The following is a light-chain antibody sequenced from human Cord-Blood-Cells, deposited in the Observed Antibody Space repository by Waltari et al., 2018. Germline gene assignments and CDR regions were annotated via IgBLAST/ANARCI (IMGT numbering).Light chain of an antibody. V-gene: IGKV3-15*01. CDR3: QQYNNWPLT. J-gene: IGKJ4*01. CDR1: QSVSSN. Sequence: EIVMTQSPATLSVSPGERATLSCRASQSVSSNLAWYQQKPGQAPRLLMYGASTRATGSPARLSGSGSGKEFTLTISSLQSEDFAVYYCQQYNNWPLTFGGGTKVEIK. CDR2: GAS.